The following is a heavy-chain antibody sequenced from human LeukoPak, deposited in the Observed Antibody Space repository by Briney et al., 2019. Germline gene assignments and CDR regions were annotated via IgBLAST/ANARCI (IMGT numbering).Heavy chain of an antibody. J-gene: IGHJ4*02. V-gene: IGHV4-61*01. CDR1: GGSVSSNSYY. D-gene: IGHD3-22*01. CDR3: AREDSSGYLGY. Sequence: SETLSLTCTVSGGSVSSNSYYWNWIRQPPGKGLEWIGYIYYRGSTNYNPSLKSRVTISVDTSKNQFSLKLTSLTAADTAVYYCAREDSSGYLGYWGQGTLVTVSS. CDR2: IYYRGST.